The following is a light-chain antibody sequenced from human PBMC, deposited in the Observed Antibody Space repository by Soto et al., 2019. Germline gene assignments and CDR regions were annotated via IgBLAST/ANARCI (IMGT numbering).Light chain of an antibody. V-gene: IGKV3-15*01. J-gene: IGKJ2*01. CDR2: GAS. CDR3: QQYNNWPLYT. Sequence: EIVMTQSPATLSVSPGERATLSCRASQSVSSNLAWYQQKPGQAPRLLIYGASTRATGIPARFSGSGSGTEFTLTISSLQSADFAVYYCQQYNNWPLYTFGQGTKLEIE. CDR1: QSVSSN.